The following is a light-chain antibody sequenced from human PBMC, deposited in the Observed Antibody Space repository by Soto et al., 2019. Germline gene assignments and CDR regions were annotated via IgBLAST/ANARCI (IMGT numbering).Light chain of an antibody. V-gene: IGKV1-33*01. CDR1: QDISNY. CDR3: QQYNSYST. Sequence: DIQMTQSPSSLAASVGDRVTITCQASQDISNYLNWYQQKPGKAPKLLIYDASNLETGVPSRLSGSGSGTDFTFTISRLQPEDFATYYCQQYNSYSTFGQGTKVDIK. J-gene: IGKJ1*01. CDR2: DAS.